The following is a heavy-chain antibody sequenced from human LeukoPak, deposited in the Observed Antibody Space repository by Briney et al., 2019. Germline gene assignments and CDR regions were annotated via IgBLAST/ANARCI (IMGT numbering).Heavy chain of an antibody. J-gene: IGHJ4*02. D-gene: IGHD1-1*01. CDR2: IKEDGSEN. V-gene: IGHV3-7*01. Sequence: GGSLRLSCAASGFTFSRYWMTWVRQAPGKGLEWVANIKEDGSENSYVESVKGRFTISRDKAKNSLYLQLNSLRAEDTAVYFCARQRYSDYWGQGTLVTVSS. CDR3: ARQRYSDY. CDR1: GFTFSRYW.